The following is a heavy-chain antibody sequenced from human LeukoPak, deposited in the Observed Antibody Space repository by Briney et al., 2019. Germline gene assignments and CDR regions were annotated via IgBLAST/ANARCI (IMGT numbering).Heavy chain of an antibody. CDR2: IYYSGST. CDR3: ARVPAFWSGYSYYYGMDV. Sequence: SETLSLTCTVSGGSISSYYWSWIRQPPGKGLEWIGYIYYSGSTNYNPSLKSRVTISVDTSNNQFSLKLSSVTAADTAVYYCARVPAFWSGYSYYYGMDVWGQGTTVTVSS. CDR1: GGSISSYY. V-gene: IGHV4-59*01. J-gene: IGHJ6*02. D-gene: IGHD3-3*01.